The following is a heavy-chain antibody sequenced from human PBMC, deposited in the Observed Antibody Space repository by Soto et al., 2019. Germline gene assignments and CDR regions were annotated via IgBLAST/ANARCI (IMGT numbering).Heavy chain of an antibody. CDR2: ISYDGSNK. CDR3: AKEVPTNPLDY. Sequence: GWSLRLSCASSVFTFISYGMHWVRQAPGKGLEWVAMISYDGSNKTYAGSVKGRLTISRDNSKSTLYLQMNSLRSDDTALYYCAKEVPTNPLDYWGQGTLVTVSS. D-gene: IGHD2-2*01. CDR1: VFTFISYG. V-gene: IGHV3-30*18. J-gene: IGHJ4*02.